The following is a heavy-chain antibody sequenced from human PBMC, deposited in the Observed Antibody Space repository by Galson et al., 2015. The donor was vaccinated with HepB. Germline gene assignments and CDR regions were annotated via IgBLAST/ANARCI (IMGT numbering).Heavy chain of an antibody. D-gene: IGHD1-26*01. CDR2: ITSDAGYM. J-gene: IGHJ4*02. V-gene: IGHV3-21*01. CDR1: GFTFSSYD. Sequence: SLRLSCAASGFTFSSYDMNWVRQAPGRGLEWVSCITSDAGYMYYADSLKGRFIISRDTAKNSLYLQMNSLRVEDTAVYYCARSWELRRELDFWGQGTLVTV. CDR3: ARSWELRRELDF.